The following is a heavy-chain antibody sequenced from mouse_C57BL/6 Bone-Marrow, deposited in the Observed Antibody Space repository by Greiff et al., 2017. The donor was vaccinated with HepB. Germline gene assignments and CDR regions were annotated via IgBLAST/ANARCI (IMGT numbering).Heavy chain of an antibody. CDR2: IYPGSGST. J-gene: IGHJ2*01. CDR1: GYTFTSYW. Sequence: QVHVKQPGAELVKPGASVKMSCKASGYTFTSYWITWVKQRPGQGLEWIGDIYPGSGSTNYNEKFKSKATLTVDTSSSTAYMQLSSLTSEDSAVYYCACYYYGSSYDYWGQGTTLTVSS. V-gene: IGHV1-55*01. D-gene: IGHD1-1*01. CDR3: ACYYYGSSYDY.